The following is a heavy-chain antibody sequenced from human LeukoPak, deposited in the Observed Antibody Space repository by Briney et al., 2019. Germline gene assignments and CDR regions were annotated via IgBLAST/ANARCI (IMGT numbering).Heavy chain of an antibody. CDR1: GVSFSGYY. D-gene: IGHD3-3*01. V-gene: IGHV4-34*01. J-gene: IGHJ4*02. CDR3: ARGPGRRITIFGVVIKTYYFDY. Sequence: TSETLSLTCAVYGVSFSGYYWSWIRQPPGKGLEWIGEINHSGSTNYNPSLKSRVTISVDTSKNQFSLKLSSVTAADTAVYYCARGPGRRITIFGVVIKTYYFDYWGQGTLVTVSS. CDR2: INHSGST.